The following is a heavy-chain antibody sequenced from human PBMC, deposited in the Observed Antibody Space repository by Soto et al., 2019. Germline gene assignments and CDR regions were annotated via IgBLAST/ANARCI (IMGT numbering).Heavy chain of an antibody. Sequence: SETLSLTCAVSGYSISSGYYWGWIRQPPGKGLEGVGSIYYSGSTYYNPSLKSRVTISVDTSKNQFSLKLCSVTAADTAVYYCARGFRTIFGGVIGRRPGPTTWFDPWGQGTLVTVSS. CDR3: ARGFRTIFGGVIGRRPGPTTWFDP. CDR1: GYSISSGYY. D-gene: IGHD3-3*01. J-gene: IGHJ5*02. CDR2: IYYSGST. V-gene: IGHV4-38-2*01.